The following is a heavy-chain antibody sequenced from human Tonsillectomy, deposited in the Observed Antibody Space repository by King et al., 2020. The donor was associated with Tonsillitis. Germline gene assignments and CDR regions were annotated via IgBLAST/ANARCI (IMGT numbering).Heavy chain of an antibody. CDR2: IYYSGST. D-gene: IGHD3-3*01. CDR3: ARGYDFWRGFSPFDY. V-gene: IGHV4-30-4*01. J-gene: IGHJ4*02. Sequence: VQLQESGPGLVKPSQTLSLTCTVSGGSISSGDYYWSWIRQPPGKGLEWIGYIYYSGSTYYNPSLKSRVTISVDTSKNQFSLKLPSVTAADTAVYYCARGYDFWRGFSPFDYWGLGTLVTVSS. CDR1: GGSISSGDYY.